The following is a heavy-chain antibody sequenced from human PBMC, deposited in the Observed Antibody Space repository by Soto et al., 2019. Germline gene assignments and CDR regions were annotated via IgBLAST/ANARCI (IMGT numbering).Heavy chain of an antibody. J-gene: IGHJ5*02. V-gene: IGHV4-34*01. CDR3: VRIRYQLPSSVLWLDP. CDR2: INHVGGT. Sequence: SETLSLTCAVYGGFLSESYWTWIRQPPGKGLEWIGEINHVGGTNYNPPLKSRVTMSVDTSQNQFSLRLISVTAADTAMYFCVRIRYQLPSSVLWLDPWGQGTTVTVSS. CDR1: GGFLSESY. D-gene: IGHD3-16*01.